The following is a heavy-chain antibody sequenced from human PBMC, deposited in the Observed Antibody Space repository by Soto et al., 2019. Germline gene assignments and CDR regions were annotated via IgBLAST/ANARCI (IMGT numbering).Heavy chain of an antibody. CDR2: VSTNGAT. J-gene: IGHJ6*02. V-gene: IGHV4-4*07. CDR3: ARADYEILTGSYAMDV. CDR1: ADNLISHY. Sequence: SETLSLTCPFSADNLISHYWNLIRQNAGKGLEWIGRVSTNGATNYNPSLESRVTMSVDTSKNQFSLKLTSVTAADTAVYFCARADYEILTGSYAMDVWGQGTTVNVS. D-gene: IGHD3-9*01.